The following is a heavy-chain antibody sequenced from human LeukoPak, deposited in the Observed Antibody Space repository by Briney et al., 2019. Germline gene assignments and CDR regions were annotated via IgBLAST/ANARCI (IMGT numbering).Heavy chain of an antibody. CDR2: INHSGST. Sequence: SETLSLTCTVSGGSISSSSYYWGWIRQPPGKGLEWIGEINHSGSTSYNPSLKSRVTISVDTSKNQFSLKLSSVTAADTAVYYCARGRIAYYYDSSGYYPRDRYYYYYYMDVWGKGTTVTVSS. D-gene: IGHD3-22*01. V-gene: IGHV4-39*07. J-gene: IGHJ6*03. CDR3: ARGRIAYYYDSSGYYPRDRYYYYYYMDV. CDR1: GGSISSSSYY.